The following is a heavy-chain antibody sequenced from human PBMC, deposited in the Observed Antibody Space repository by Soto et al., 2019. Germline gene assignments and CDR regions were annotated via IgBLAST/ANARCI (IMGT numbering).Heavy chain of an antibody. D-gene: IGHD2-2*01. Sequence: QVQLQQWGAGLLKPSETLSLTCAVYGGSFSGYYWSWIRQPPGKGLEWIGEINHSGSTNYNPSLKSRINISVEPFKKPFSPELSSVAAADTAVYYCAREGHCSSTGCPGDYWGQGTLVTVSS. CDR3: AREGHCSSTGCPGDY. J-gene: IGHJ4*02. CDR1: GGSFSGYY. CDR2: INHSGST. V-gene: IGHV4-34*01.